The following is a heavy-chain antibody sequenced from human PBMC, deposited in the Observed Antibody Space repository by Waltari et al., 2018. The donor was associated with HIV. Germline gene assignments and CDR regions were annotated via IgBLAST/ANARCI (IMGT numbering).Heavy chain of an antibody. Sequence: QVQLIQSGAAVKKPGASVKVSCTVFGYTLTELSMPWVRQAPGKGLEWMGGFDPEDDETIYAQKFQGRVTMTEDTSTDSAYMELSSLTSEDTAVYYCATGGGTTSIQLYDLDVWGQGTTVTVSS. V-gene: IGHV1-24*01. D-gene: IGHD1-26*01. CDR3: ATGGGTTSIQLYDLDV. CDR1: GYTLTELS. J-gene: IGHJ6*02. CDR2: FDPEDDET.